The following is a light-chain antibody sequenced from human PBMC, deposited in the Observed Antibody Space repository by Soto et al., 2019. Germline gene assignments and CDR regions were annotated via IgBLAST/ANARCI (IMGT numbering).Light chain of an antibody. CDR3: HQYYRTPRK. J-gene: IGKJ1*01. CDR1: QTLNLNY. Sequence: EIGLTQSPGTLSLSPGERATLFCRANQTLNLNYLAWYQQKPGQAPRLLIYDASTRATGTPDRFSGTGSATDFTLIISRLEPEDFAVYYCHQYYRTPRKFGQGTKVDI. V-gene: IGKV3-20*01. CDR2: DAS.